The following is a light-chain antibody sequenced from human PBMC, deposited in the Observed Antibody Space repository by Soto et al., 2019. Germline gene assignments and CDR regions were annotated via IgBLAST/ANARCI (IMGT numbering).Light chain of an antibody. J-gene: IGKJ4*01. Sequence: DIEMTQSPLSLPVTPGEAASISCRSSQSLLHSNGYNYLDWYLQKPGQSPQLLIYLGSNRASGVPDRFSGSGSGTDFTLTISSLQAEDVAVYYCQHYYNTPPTFGGGTKVDIK. CDR3: QHYYNTPPT. CDR2: LGS. CDR1: QSLLHSNGYNY. V-gene: IGKV2-28*01.